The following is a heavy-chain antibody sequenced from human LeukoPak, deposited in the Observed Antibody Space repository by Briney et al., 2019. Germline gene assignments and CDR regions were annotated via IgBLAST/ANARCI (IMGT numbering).Heavy chain of an antibody. D-gene: IGHD5-24*01. J-gene: IGHJ4*02. CDR3: ARETDGYNQWYFDY. CDR1: GLTFSSYW. CDR2: ISRDGSTT. V-gene: IGHV3-74*03. Sequence: GGSLRLSCAASGLTFSSYWMHWVRQAPGKGLVWVSRISRDGSTTTYADSVKGRFTISRDNAKNTLYLQMNSLRADDTAVYYCARETDGYNQWYFDYWGRGTLVTVSS.